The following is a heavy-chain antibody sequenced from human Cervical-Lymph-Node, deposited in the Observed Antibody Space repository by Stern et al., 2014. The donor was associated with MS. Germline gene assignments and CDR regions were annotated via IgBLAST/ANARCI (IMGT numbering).Heavy chain of an antibody. CDR1: GFIFSSYG. D-gene: IGHD2-15*01. V-gene: IGHV3-30*18. Sequence: VQLVESGGGVVQPGRSLRLSCAVSGFIFSSYGMHWVRQAPGKGLEWVAVISSDGIDKYYADSVKARFPVSRDTSKNTLYLQMNNLTAEDTAKYYCAKPMGGGHIDNWGQGTLVTVSS. CDR2: ISSDGIDK. J-gene: IGHJ4*02. CDR3: AKPMGGGHIDN.